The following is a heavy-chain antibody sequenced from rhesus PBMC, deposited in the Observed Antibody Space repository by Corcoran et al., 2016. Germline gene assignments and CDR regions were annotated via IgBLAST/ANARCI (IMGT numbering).Heavy chain of an antibody. Sequence: QVHLQESGPGLVKPSQTLALTCDVSGDSISDGSACKTSWSWHRRSPGKGREWIGRFPGSGGNSVYHPALESRATISIVTSENRFSLILNSVTAADTAVYFCARDYCFGAGCSGGRDRFDVWGPGVLVTVSS. CDR1: GDSISDGSACKTS. D-gene: IGHD2-15*01. V-gene: IGHV4-173*01. CDR2: FPGSGGNS. CDR3: ARDYCFGAGCSGGRDRFDV. J-gene: IGHJ5-1*01.